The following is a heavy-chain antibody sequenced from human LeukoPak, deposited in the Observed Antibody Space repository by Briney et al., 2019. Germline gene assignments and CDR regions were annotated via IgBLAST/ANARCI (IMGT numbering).Heavy chain of an antibody. CDR1: GDSVSSNTTA. CDR2: TYYRSKWYS. V-gene: IGHV6-1*01. CDR3: VRGGGSFDY. Sequence: SQTLSLTCAISGDSVSSNTTAWNWIRQSPWRGLEWLGRTYYRSKWYSGYALSVRSRITVNPDTSKNQFSLQLNSVTPEDTAVYYCVRGGGSFDYWGQGTLVTVSS. J-gene: IGHJ4*02. D-gene: IGHD3-16*01.